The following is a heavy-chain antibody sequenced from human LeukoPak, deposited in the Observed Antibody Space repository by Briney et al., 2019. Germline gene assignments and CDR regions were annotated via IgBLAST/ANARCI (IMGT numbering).Heavy chain of an antibody. V-gene: IGHV3-30*02. CDR1: GFTFSSYG. D-gene: IGHD2-2*01. Sequence: PGGSLRLSCAASGFTFSSYGMHWVRQAPGKGLEWVAFIRYDGSNTYYADSVKGRFTISRDNAKNSLYLQMNSLRAEGTAVYYCARDRVQLDYWGQGTLVTVSS. CDR2: IRYDGSNT. CDR3: ARDRVQLDY. J-gene: IGHJ4*02.